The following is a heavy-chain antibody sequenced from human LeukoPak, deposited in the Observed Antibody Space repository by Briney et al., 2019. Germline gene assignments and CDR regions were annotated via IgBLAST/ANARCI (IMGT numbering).Heavy chain of an antibody. J-gene: IGHJ4*02. CDR1: GYSFTSYW. CDR2: IYPGESDT. D-gene: IGHD4-17*01. Sequence: GESLKISCKGSGYSFTSYWNGWVRQMPGKGLEWRGIIYPGESDTRYSPSFEGPVTISADKSISTAYLQWSSVKASDTAMYYCARVNGDYEDYWGQGTLVTVSS. V-gene: IGHV5-51*01. CDR3: ARVNGDYEDY.